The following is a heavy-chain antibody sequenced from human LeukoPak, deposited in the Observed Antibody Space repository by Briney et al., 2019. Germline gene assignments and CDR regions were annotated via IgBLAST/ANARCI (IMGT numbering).Heavy chain of an antibody. CDR1: GGSFSGYY. D-gene: IGHD1-26*01. J-gene: IGHJ6*03. CDR3: ARQLPNYYYYYYMDV. Sequence: SETLSLTCAVYGGSFSGYYWSWIRQPPGKGLEWIGEINHSGSTNYNPSLKSRVTKSVDTSKNQFSLKLSSVTAADTAVYYCARQLPNYYYYYYMDVWGKGTTVTVSS. CDR2: INHSGST. V-gene: IGHV4-34*01.